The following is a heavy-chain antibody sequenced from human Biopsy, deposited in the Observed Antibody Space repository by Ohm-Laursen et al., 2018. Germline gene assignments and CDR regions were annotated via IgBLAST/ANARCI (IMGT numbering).Heavy chain of an antibody. J-gene: IGHJ3*02. V-gene: IGHV3-23*01. D-gene: IGHD3-10*01. CDR2: IGGSGGGT. Sequence: GSLRLSCAASGFTFRSYAMSWVRQAPGKGLEWVSGIGGSGGGTYYADSVRGRFTISRDNSESTLYLQMNSLRADDTAVYHCAKAPCTQFGSGACHDPFDKWGQGTTVTVSS. CDR3: AKAPCTQFGSGACHDPFDK. CDR1: GFTFRSYA.